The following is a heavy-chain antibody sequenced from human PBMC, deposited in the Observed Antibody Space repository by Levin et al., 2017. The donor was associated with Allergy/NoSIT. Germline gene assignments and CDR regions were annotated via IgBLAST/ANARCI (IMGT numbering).Heavy chain of an antibody. CDR3: AKRRLTGVREYYFDY. CDR1: GFTFSSYG. V-gene: IGHV3-23*01. D-gene: IGHD3-10*01. J-gene: IGHJ4*02. Sequence: SCAASGFTFSSYGMSWVRQAPGKGLEWVSTITGSGGDTFHADSVKGRHTISRDNSKNTLYLQMNSLRVEDTAVYFCAKRRLTGVREYYFDYWGQGTLVTVSS. CDR2: ITGSGGDT.